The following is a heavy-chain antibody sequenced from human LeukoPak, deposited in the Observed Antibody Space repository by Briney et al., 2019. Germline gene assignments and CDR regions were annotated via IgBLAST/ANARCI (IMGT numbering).Heavy chain of an antibody. V-gene: IGHV4-34*01. CDR1: GGSFSGYY. Sequence: KPSETLSLTCAVYGGSFSGYYWSWIRQPPGKGLEWIGEINHSGSTNYNPSLKSRVTISVDTSKNQFSLKLSSVTAADTAVYYCARGSVVVPAAIRHESISGFDPWGQGTLVTVSS. CDR3: ARGSVVVPAAIRHESISGFDP. J-gene: IGHJ5*02. D-gene: IGHD2-2*02. CDR2: INHSGST.